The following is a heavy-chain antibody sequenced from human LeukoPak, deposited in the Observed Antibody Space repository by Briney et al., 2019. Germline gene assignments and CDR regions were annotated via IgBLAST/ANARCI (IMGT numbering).Heavy chain of an antibody. CDR3: AKATSPVHSRNWFDS. CDR1: GFTFSSYA. J-gene: IGHJ5*01. V-gene: IGHV3-23*01. D-gene: IGHD6-13*01. CDR2: ISGSGTNT. Sequence: GGSLRLSCAASGFTFSSYAMSWVRQAQGKGLEWVSSISGSGTNTDYADSVKGRFTISRDNSKNTVNVQMNSLRAEDTAVYYCAKATSPVHSRNWFDSWGQGTLVTVSS.